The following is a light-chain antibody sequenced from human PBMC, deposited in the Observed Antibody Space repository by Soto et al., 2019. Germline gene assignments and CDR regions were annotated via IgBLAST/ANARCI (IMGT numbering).Light chain of an antibody. J-gene: IGKJ4*01. CDR2: DAS. CDR3: QQYNSYPHT. V-gene: IGKV1-5*01. CDR1: QSISSW. Sequence: DIQMTQSPSTLSASVGDRVTITCRASQSISSWLAWYQQKPGKAPKLLIYDASSLESGVPSRFSGSGSGTEFPLTISSLQPDDFATYYCQQYNSYPHTFGGGTKVEIK.